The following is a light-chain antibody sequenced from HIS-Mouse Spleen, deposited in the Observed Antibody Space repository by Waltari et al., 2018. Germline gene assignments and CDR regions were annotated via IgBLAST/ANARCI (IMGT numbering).Light chain of an antibody. J-gene: IGLJ3*02. CDR1: SSDVGSYNL. CDR2: EGS. V-gene: IGLV2-23*01. CDR3: CSYAGSSTSWV. Sequence: QSALTQPASVSGSPGQSITISCTGTSSDVGSYNLVSLYQQHPGKAPKLMIYEGSKRHSWVSNRFSGSKSGNTASLTISGLQAEDEADYYCCSYAGSSTSWVFGGGTKLTVL.